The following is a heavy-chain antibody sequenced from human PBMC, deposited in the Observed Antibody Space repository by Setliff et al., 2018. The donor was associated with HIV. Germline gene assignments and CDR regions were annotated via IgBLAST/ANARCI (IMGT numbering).Heavy chain of an antibody. CDR3: ARGIRQLTIFGVVFKTNYYFMDV. V-gene: IGHV4-34*01. CDR1: GGSFSGYY. D-gene: IGHD3-3*01. J-gene: IGHJ6*03. Sequence: ASETLSLTCAVYGGSFSGYYWSWIRQPPGKGLEWIGEINHDRTTNYNPSLKSRVTISVDTSKNQFSLTLNSVTAADTAVYYCARGIRQLTIFGVVFKTNYYFMDVWGKGTAVTVSS. CDR2: INHDRTT.